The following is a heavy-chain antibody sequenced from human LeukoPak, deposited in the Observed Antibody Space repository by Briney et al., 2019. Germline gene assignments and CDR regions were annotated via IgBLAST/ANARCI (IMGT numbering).Heavy chain of an antibody. Sequence: SETLSLTCAVYGGSFSGYYWSWIRQPPGKGLEWIGEINHSGSTNYNPSLKSRVTISVDASKNQFSLKLSSVTAADTAVYYCASPNPDYYDSSGYYGEYFDYWGQGTLVTVSS. D-gene: IGHD3-22*01. CDR3: ASPNPDYYDSSGYYGEYFDY. CDR1: GGSFSGYY. J-gene: IGHJ4*02. V-gene: IGHV4-34*01. CDR2: INHSGST.